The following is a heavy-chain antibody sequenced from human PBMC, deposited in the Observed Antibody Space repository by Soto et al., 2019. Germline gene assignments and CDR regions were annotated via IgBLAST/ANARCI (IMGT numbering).Heavy chain of an antibody. Sequence: PSETLSLTCAVYGGSFSGYYWSWIRQPPGKGLEWIGEINHSGSTNYNPSLKSRVTISVDTSKNQFSLKLSSVTAADTAVYYCARGPGIVVASFHYFDYWGQGTLVTVSS. J-gene: IGHJ4*02. CDR2: INHSGST. CDR1: GGSFSGYY. CDR3: ARGPGIVVASFHYFDY. D-gene: IGHD3-22*01. V-gene: IGHV4-34*01.